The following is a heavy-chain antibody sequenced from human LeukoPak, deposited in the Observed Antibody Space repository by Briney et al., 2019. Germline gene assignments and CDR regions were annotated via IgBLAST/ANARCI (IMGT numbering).Heavy chain of an antibody. Sequence: SQTLSLTCAVSGGSISSGGYSWSWIRQPPGKGLEWIVYIYHSVSTYYNPSLKSRVTISVDRSKNQFSLKLSSVTAADTAVYYCARFGSGSWGSWFDPWGQGTLVTVSS. D-gene: IGHD3-10*01. CDR3: ARFGSGSWGSWFDP. V-gene: IGHV4-30-2*01. J-gene: IGHJ5*02. CDR1: GGSISSGGYS. CDR2: IYHSVST.